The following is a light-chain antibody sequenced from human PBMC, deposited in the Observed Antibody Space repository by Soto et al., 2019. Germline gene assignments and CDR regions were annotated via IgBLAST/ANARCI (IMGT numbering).Light chain of an antibody. V-gene: IGKV1D-12*01. CDR3: QQDDRLPLT. CDR1: QGVSSW. J-gene: IGKJ4*01. CDR2: RAS. Sequence: DIQMTQSPSSVSASVGDRVTITCRASQGVSSWLAWYQQKPGKTPSLLIYRASSLQSGVPSRFSGSGSGTDFTLNISSMQHEDFATYYCQQDDRLPLTVGGGTKVEMK.